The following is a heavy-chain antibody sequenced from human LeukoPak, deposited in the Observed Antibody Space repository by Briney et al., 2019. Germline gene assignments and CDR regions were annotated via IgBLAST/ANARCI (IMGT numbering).Heavy chain of an antibody. V-gene: IGHV3-74*01. D-gene: IGHD3-10*01. Sequence: GGSLRLSCAASGFTFSSYWMNWVRQAPGKGLVWVSSIKSDGSTTTYADSVRGRFTISRDNSKNTLYLQMNSLRAEDTAIYYCAKRYGSGKNYFDYWGQGTLVTVSS. J-gene: IGHJ4*02. CDR1: GFTFSSYW. CDR3: AKRYGSGKNYFDY. CDR2: IKSDGSTT.